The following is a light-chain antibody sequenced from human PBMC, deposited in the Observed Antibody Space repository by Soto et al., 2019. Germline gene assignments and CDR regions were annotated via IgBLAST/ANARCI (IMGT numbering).Light chain of an antibody. CDR3: QQYGSSPAYP. CDR2: GAS. Sequence: EIVLTQSPGTLSLSPGERATLSCRASQSVSSSYLAWYQQKPGQAPRLLIYGASSRATGIPDRFSGSGSGTDFTLTISRLEPEDFAVYYCQQYGSSPAYPVGQGTKLEIK. CDR1: QSVSSSY. V-gene: IGKV3-20*01. J-gene: IGKJ2*01.